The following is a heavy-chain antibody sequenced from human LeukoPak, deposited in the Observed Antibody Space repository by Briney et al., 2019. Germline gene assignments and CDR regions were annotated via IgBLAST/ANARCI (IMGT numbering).Heavy chain of an antibody. CDR2: IYSSGST. D-gene: IGHD2-2*02. CDR1: GFTFSSYW. Sequence: GGSLRLSCAASGFTFSSYWMSWVRQAPGKGLEWVSVIYSSGSTYYADSVKGRFTISRDNSKNTLYLQMNSLRAEDTAVYYCARVPAAILGYYYYYMDVWGKGTTVTVSS. V-gene: IGHV3-66*02. J-gene: IGHJ6*03. CDR3: ARVPAAILGYYYYYMDV.